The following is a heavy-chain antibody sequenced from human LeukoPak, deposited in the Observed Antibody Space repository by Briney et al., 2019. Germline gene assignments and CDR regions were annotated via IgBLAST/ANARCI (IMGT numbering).Heavy chain of an antibody. CDR3: ARMGGYSGYATH. D-gene: IGHD5-12*01. V-gene: IGHV4-59*08. CDR1: GGSISTYY. J-gene: IGHJ4*02. Sequence: KPSETLSLTCTVSGGSISTYYWSWIRQPPGKGLEWIGYIHYSGTTNYNPSLKNRVTISLDTSKNQFSLNLGSVIAADTAVYFCARMGGYSGYATHWGQGTLVTVSS. CDR2: IHYSGTT.